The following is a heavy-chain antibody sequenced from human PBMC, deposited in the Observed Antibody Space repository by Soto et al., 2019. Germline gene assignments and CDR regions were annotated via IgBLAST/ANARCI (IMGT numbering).Heavy chain of an antibody. CDR2: IYSGGST. J-gene: IGHJ3*02. CDR3: ARDEGNWAAFDI. D-gene: IGHD1-1*01. V-gene: IGHV3-53*01. Sequence: PGESLKISCAASGFTVSSNYMSWVRQAPGKGLEWVSVIYSGGSTYYADSVKGRFTISRDNSKNTLYLQMNSLRAEDTAVYYCARDEGNWAAFDIWGQGTMVTVSS. CDR1: GFTVSSNY.